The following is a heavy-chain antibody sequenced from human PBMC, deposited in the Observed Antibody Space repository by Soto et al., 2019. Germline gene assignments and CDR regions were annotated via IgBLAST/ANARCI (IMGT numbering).Heavy chain of an antibody. V-gene: IGHV1-8*01. Sequence: ASVKVSCKASGYTFTSYDINWVRQATGQGLEWMGWMNPNSGNTGYAQKFQGRVTMTRNTSISTAYMELSSLRSEDTAVYSGARGDAPVVAAVDYWGQGTLVTVSS. CDR2: MNPNSGNT. CDR1: GYTFTSYD. D-gene: IGHD2-15*01. J-gene: IGHJ4*02. CDR3: ARGDAPVVAAVDY.